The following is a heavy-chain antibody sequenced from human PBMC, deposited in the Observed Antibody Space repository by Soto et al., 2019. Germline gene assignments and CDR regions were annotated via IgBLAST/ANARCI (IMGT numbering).Heavy chain of an antibody. V-gene: IGHV3-33*01. CDR2: IWYDGSNK. CDR3: ARPAGYSSGWYGY. CDR1: GFTFSSYG. Sequence: PGGSLRLSCAASGFTFSSYGMHWVRQAPGKGLEWVAVIWYDGSNKYYADSVKGRFTISRDNSKNTLYLQMNSLRAEDTAVYYCARPAGYSSGWYGYWGQGTLVTV. J-gene: IGHJ4*02. D-gene: IGHD6-19*01.